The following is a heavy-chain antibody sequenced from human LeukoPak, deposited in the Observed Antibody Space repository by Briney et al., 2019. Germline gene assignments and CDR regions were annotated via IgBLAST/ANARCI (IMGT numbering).Heavy chain of an antibody. J-gene: IGHJ6*02. CDR2: IIPIFGTA. D-gene: IGHD2-15*01. CDR1: GGTFSSYA. CDR3: ARGGVVVVAATTTNYYYYGMDV. Sequence: ASVKVSCKASGGTFSSYAISWVRQAPGQGLEWMGGIIPIFGTANYAQKFQGRVTITADGSTSTAYMELSSLRSEDTAVYYCARGGVVVVAATTTNYYYYGMDVWGQGTTVTVSS. V-gene: IGHV1-69*13.